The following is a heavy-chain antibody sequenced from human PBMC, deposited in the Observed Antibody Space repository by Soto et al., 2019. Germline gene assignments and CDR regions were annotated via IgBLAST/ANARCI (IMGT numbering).Heavy chain of an antibody. V-gene: IGHV4-4*02. CDR1: GASISSDNW. CDR3: GRSTVTEGS. J-gene: IGHJ5*02. CDR2: IYHSGTT. Sequence: QVQLQESGPGLVKPSGTLSLTCAVSGASISSDNWWSWVRQPPGKGLEWIGEIYHSGTTNYNPSLKRRVTISIDKYKNHFSLKLRSVPAADTAVYYCGRSTVTEGSWGKGTLVTVSS. D-gene: IGHD4-17*01.